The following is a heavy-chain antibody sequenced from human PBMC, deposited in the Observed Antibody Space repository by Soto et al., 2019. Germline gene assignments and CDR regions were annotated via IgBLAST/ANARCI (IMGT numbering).Heavy chain of an antibody. V-gene: IGHV5-51*01. Sequence: GESLKISCKGSGYSFTSYWIGWVRQMPGKGLEWMGIIYPGDSDTRYSPSFQGQVTISADKSISTTYLQWSSLKASDTAMYYCARAPLSGITFGGVIVSPFDYWGQGTLVTVPQ. CDR3: ARAPLSGITFGGVIVSPFDY. CDR2: IYPGDSDT. CDR1: GYSFTSYW. D-gene: IGHD3-16*02. J-gene: IGHJ4*02.